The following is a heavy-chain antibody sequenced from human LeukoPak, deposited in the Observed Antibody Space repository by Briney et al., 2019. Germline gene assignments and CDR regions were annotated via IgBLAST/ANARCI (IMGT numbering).Heavy chain of an antibody. D-gene: IGHD3-10*01. CDR2: IYYSGST. CDR3: ARGQAFPTMVRGVMRWFDP. J-gene: IGHJ5*02. V-gene: IGHV4-39*07. CDR1: GGSISSSSYY. Sequence: SETLSLTCTVSGGSISSSSYYWGWIRQPPGKGLEWIGGIYYSGSTYYNPSLKSRVTISVDTSKNQFSLKLSSVTAADTAVYYCARGQAFPTMVRGVMRWFDPWGQGTLVTVSS.